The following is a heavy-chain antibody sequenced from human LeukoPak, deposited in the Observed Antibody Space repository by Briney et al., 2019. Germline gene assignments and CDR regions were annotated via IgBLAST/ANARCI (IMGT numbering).Heavy chain of an antibody. J-gene: IGHJ6*03. CDR1: GGTFSSYA. D-gene: IGHD6-25*01. V-gene: IGHV1-69*05. Sequence: GASVKVSCKASGGTFSSYAISWVRQAPGQGLEWMGGIIPIFGTANYAQKFQGRVTLTTDESTSTAYMELSSLRSEDTAVYYCARASGAVYYHYYYYMDVWGKGTTVTVSS. CDR2: IIPIFGTA. CDR3: ARASGAVYYHYYYYMDV.